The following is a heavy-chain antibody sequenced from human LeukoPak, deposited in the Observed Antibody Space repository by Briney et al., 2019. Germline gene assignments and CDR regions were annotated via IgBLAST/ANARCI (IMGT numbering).Heavy chain of an antibody. Sequence: PSETPSLTCSVSGDSISSYSWSWVRQPPGKGLEWIGKIYDSGSTDYNPSLKSRVTISVDTSKNQFSLKLTSVTAADTALYFCARGYLPSQSWGQGTLVTVSS. J-gene: IGHJ5*02. V-gene: IGHV4-59*01. CDR3: ARGYLPSQS. D-gene: IGHD1-26*01. CDR1: GDSISSYS. CDR2: IYDSGST.